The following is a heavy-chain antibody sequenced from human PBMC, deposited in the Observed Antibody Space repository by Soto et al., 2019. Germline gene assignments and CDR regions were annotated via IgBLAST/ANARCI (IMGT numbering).Heavy chain of an antibody. J-gene: IGHJ5*02. D-gene: IGHD3-9*01. V-gene: IGHV4-39*01. Sequence: SETLSLTCTVSGGSISSSSYYWGWIRQPPGKGLEWIGSIYYSGSTYYNPSLKSRVTISVDTSKNQFSLKLSSVTAADTVVYYCARQDRVLRYFDWPTSNWFDPWGQGTLVTVSS. CDR3: ARQDRVLRYFDWPTSNWFDP. CDR2: IYYSGST. CDR1: GGSISSSSYY.